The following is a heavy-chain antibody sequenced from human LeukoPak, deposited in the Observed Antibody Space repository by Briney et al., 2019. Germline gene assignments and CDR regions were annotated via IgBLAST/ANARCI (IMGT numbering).Heavy chain of an antibody. CDR2: IRYDGSNK. J-gene: IGHJ4*02. Sequence: GGSLRLSCAASGFTFSSYGMHWVRQAPGKGLEWVAFIRYDGSNKYYADSVKGRFTISRDNSKNTLYLQMNSLKTEDTAVYYCTTSNRDISDYWGQGTLVTVSS. D-gene: IGHD1-14*01. CDR3: TTSNRDISDY. V-gene: IGHV3-30*02. CDR1: GFTFSSYG.